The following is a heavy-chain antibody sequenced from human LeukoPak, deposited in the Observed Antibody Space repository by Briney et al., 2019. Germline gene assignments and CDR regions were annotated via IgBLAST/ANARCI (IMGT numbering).Heavy chain of an antibody. CDR1: GGSFSGYY. V-gene: IGHV4-34*01. J-gene: IGHJ4*02. CDR2: INHSGGT. Sequence: SETLSLTCAVYGGSFSGYYWSWIRQPPGKGLEWIGEINHSGGTNYNPSLKSRVTISVDTSKNQLSLKLSSVTAADTAVYYCARGRGYSSSWGQGTLVTVSS. D-gene: IGHD6-13*01. CDR3: ARGRGYSSS.